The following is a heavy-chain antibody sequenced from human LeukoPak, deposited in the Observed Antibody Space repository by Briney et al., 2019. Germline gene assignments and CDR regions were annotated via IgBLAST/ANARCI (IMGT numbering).Heavy chain of an antibody. V-gene: IGHV4-4*02. CDR2: IHHSGGT. Sequence: SETLSLTCTVSGASVSRNWWGWVRQPPGKGLEWIGEIHHSGGTNYNPSLKSRVTMSLDNSNNHFSLKLSSVTAADTAVYYCARDXGXYXXAYDYWGQGTLVTVSS. D-gene: IGHD3-16*01. CDR3: ARDXGXYXXAYDY. J-gene: IGHJ4*02. CDR1: GASVSRNW.